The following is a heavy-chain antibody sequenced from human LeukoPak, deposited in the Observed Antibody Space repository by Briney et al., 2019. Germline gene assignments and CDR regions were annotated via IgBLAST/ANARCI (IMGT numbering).Heavy chain of an antibody. CDR2: ISGSASST. V-gene: IGHV3-23*01. CDR3: AKDPRAAGPYYYYYYMDV. Sequence: GGSLRLSCAASGFTFSNYAMSWVRQAPGKGLEWVSAISGSASSTYHADSVKGRFTISRDNSKNTLYLQMNSLRADDTAMYYCAKDPRAAGPYYYYYYMDVWGQGTTVTVSS. D-gene: IGHD6-13*01. J-gene: IGHJ6*03. CDR1: GFTFSNYA.